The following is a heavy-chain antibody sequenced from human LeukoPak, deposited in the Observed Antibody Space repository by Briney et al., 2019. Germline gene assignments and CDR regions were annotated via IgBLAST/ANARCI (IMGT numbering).Heavy chain of an antibody. CDR1: GFTFSNYG. V-gene: IGHV3-30*03. CDR3: ARRYSGSYNYYYMDV. CDR2: ISYDGSNK. Sequence: GGSLRLSCAASGFTFSNYGMHWVRQAPGKGLEWVAVISYDGSNKYYADSVKGRFTISRDNSKNTLYLQMNSLRLEDTAVYYCARRYSGSYNYYYMDVWGKGTTVTVSS. D-gene: IGHD1-26*01. J-gene: IGHJ6*03.